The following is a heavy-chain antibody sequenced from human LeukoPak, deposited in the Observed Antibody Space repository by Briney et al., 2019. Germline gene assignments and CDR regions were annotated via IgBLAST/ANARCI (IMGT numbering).Heavy chain of an antibody. D-gene: IGHD5-24*01. CDR3: ARRKGDGYNSPFDY. CDR1: GYRFTSYW. Sequence: GDSLKISCKASGYRFTSYWIGWVRQMPGKGLEWMGVIHPGEYERRYSPSFEGQVTISADRSISTAYMQWSSLKASDTAMYYCARRKGDGYNSPFDYWGQGTLVTVSS. CDR2: IHPGEYER. V-gene: IGHV5-51*01. J-gene: IGHJ4*02.